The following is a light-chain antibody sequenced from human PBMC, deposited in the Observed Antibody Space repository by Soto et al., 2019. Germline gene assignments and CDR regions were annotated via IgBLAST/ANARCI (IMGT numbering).Light chain of an antibody. Sequence: SALTQPASVSGSPGQSITISCTGTSSDVGTYNLVSWYQQHPGNAPKLIIYDGSTRPSGVSNRFSGSKSGNTASLTSSGVQADDEADYYCCSYAGSSIWVFGGGTKLTVL. J-gene: IGLJ3*02. CDR2: DGS. CDR1: SSDVGTYNL. CDR3: CSYAGSSIWV. V-gene: IGLV2-23*01.